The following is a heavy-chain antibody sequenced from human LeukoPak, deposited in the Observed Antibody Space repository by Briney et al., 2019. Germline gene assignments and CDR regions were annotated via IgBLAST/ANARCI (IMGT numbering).Heavy chain of an antibody. CDR3: ARCTTGTTEIDY. CDR1: GFTFSSYA. V-gene: IGHV3-30-3*01. CDR2: ISYDGSNK. D-gene: IGHD1-1*01. Sequence: PGGSLRLSCAASGFTFSSYAMHWVRQAPGKGLEWVAVISYDGSNKYYADSVKGRFTISRDNSKNTLYLQMNSLRAEDTAVYYCARCTTGTTEIDYWGQGTLVTVSS. J-gene: IGHJ4*02.